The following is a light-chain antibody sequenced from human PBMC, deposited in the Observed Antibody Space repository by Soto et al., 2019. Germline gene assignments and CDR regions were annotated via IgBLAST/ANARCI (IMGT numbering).Light chain of an antibody. J-gene: IGKJ1*01. CDR1: QSVSSS. CDR2: GAS. Sequence: EIVMTQSPATLSVSPGERATPSCRASQSVSSSLAWYQQKPGQAPRLLIYGASTRATGIPARFSGSGSGTEFTLTISSLQSEDFAVYYCQQYNNWPPWTFGQGTKVDIK. V-gene: IGKV3-15*01. CDR3: QQYNNWPPWT.